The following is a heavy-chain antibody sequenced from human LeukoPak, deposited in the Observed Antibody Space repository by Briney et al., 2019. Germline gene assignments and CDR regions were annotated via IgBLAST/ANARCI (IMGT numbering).Heavy chain of an antibody. Sequence: SGGSLRLSCAASGFTFSSYAMCWVRQAPGKGLEWVSAISGCCGSTYYAAFVKGPFTISRNNYKNTLYLQMNIRGAENTAVYYCAKALWFGELFVDYWGQGTLVTVSS. J-gene: IGHJ4*02. CDR1: GFTFSSYA. V-gene: IGHV3-23*01. D-gene: IGHD3-10*01. CDR2: ISGCCGST. CDR3: AKALWFGELFVDY.